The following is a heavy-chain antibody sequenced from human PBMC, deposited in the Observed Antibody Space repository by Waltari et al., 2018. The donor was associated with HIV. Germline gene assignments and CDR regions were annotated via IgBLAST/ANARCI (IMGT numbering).Heavy chain of an antibody. D-gene: IGHD1-26*01. CDR1: GLTVSSNY. CDR2: ICSGGSR. J-gene: IGHJ6*02. CDR3: ARDPRSSGYYGMDV. V-gene: IGHV3-53*01. Sequence: EVQLVESGGGLIEPGGSLRLSCAASGLTVSSNYMSWVRQAPGKGLEWVAVICSGGSRYYADSVKGRFTISRDNSKNTLSLHMNSLGPEDTAVYYCARDPRSSGYYGMDVWGQGTTVTVSS.